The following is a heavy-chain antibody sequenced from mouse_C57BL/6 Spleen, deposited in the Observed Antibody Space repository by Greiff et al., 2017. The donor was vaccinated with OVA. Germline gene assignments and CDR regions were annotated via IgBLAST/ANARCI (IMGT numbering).Heavy chain of an antibody. Sequence: QVQLQQPGAELVMPGASVKLSCKASGYTFTSYWMHWVKQRPGQGLEWIGEIDPSDSYTNYNQKFKGKSTLTVDKSSSTAYMQLSSLTSEDSAVYYCARRLNCGSSPFDYWGQGTTLTVSS. V-gene: IGHV1-69*01. CDR3: ARRLNCGSSPFDY. D-gene: IGHD1-1*01. CDR1: GYTFTSYW. CDR2: IDPSDSYT. J-gene: IGHJ2*01.